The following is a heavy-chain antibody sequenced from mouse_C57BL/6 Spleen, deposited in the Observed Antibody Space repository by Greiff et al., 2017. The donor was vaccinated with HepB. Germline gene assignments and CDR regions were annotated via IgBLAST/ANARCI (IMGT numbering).Heavy chain of an antibody. Sequence: QVQLQQSGAELVRPGTSVKVSCKASGYAFTNYLIEWVKQRPGQGLEWIGVINPGSGGTNYNEKFKGKATLTADKSSSTAYMQLSSLTSEDSAVYFCARSYYSYAMDYWGQGTSVTVSS. CDR3: ARSYYSYAMDY. CDR1: GYAFTNYL. V-gene: IGHV1-54*01. CDR2: INPGSGGT. D-gene: IGHD2-12*01. J-gene: IGHJ4*01.